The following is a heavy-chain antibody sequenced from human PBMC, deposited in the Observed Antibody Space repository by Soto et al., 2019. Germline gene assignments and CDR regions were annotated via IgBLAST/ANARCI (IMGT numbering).Heavy chain of an antibody. CDR2: IISSGNTI. Sequence: GGSQSLSCAVPGFRVSSAEMKWARQLEGEGLEWGSYIISSGNTIYYTDSVKGQFTISKDNAKNSLYLQMNRLRADDTAVYHCARESTTIFGVVFSVYYFDYWGQGAPVTVSS. CDR3: ARESTTIFGVVFSVYYFDY. CDR1: GFRVSSAE. D-gene: IGHD3-3*01. V-gene: IGHV3-48*03. J-gene: IGHJ4*02.